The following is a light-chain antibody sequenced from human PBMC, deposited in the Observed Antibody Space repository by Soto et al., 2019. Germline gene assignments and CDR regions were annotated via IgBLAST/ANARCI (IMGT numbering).Light chain of an antibody. V-gene: IGKV3-20*01. CDR3: QQYGSSPPVT. CDR2: GAS. J-gene: IGKJ5*01. CDR1: QSVSSSY. Sequence: EIVLTQSPGTLSLSPGERATLSCRASQSVSSSYLAWYQQKPGQAPRLLIYGASGRATGIPDRFCGSGSGTDFTLTISRLEPEDFAVYYCQQYGSSPPVTFGQGTRLEIK.